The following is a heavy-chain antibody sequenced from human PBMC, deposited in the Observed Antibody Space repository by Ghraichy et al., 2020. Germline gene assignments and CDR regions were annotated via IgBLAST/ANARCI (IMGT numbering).Heavy chain of an antibody. V-gene: IGHV2-5*02. CDR2: IYWDDDK. D-gene: IGHD2-2*01. CDR1: GFSLSTSGVG. J-gene: IGHJ5*02. Sequence: SGPTLVKPTQTLTLTCTFSGFSLSTSGVGVGWIRQPPGKALEWLALIYWDDDKRYSPSLKSRLTITKDNSKKQVVLTMTNMDPVDTATYYCAHSPPDCSSSVCFRSNWFDPWGQGTLVTVSS. CDR3: AHSPPDCSSSVCFRSNWFDP.